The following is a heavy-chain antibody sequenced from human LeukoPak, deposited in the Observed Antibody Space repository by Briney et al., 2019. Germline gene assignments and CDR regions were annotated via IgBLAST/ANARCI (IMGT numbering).Heavy chain of an antibody. Sequence: GASVTVSCTASGYTFTSYGISWVRQAPGQGLEWMGWISAYNGNTNYAQKLQGRVTMTTDTSTSTAYMELRSLRSDDTAVYYCARDITMIRAEYFQHWGQGTLVTVSS. V-gene: IGHV1-18*01. CDR3: ARDITMIRAEYFQH. J-gene: IGHJ1*01. CDR2: ISAYNGNT. CDR1: GYTFTSYG. D-gene: IGHD3-22*01.